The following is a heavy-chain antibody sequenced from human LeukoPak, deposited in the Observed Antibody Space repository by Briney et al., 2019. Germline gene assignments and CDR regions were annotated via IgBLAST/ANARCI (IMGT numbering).Heavy chain of an antibody. Sequence: GESLRISCKGSGYSFTSYWISWVRQMPGEGLEWMGRIDPSDSYTNYSPSFQGHVTISADKSISTAYLQWSSLKASDTAMYYCARVGGGDVVVPAAMSGGDNWFDPWGQGTLVTVSS. D-gene: IGHD2-2*01. CDR3: ARVGGGDVVVPAAMSGGDNWFDP. CDR2: IDPSDSYT. J-gene: IGHJ5*02. V-gene: IGHV5-10-1*01. CDR1: GYSFTSYW.